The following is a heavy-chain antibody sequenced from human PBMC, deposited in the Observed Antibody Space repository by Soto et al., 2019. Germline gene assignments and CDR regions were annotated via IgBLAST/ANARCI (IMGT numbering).Heavy chain of an antibody. CDR1: GGTFSSYA. V-gene: IGHV1-69*13. CDR2: IIPIFGTA. CDR3: ARRRAYYYDSSGYYSPFDY. J-gene: IGHJ4*02. D-gene: IGHD3-22*01. Sequence: GASVKVSCKASGGTFSSYAISWVRQAPGQGLEWMGGIIPIFGTANYAQKFQGRVTITADESTSTAYMELSSLRSEDTAVYYCARRRAYYYDSSGYYSPFDYWGQGTLVTVSS.